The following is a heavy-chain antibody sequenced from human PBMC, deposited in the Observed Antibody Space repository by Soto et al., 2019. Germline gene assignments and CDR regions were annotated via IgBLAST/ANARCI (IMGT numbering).Heavy chain of an antibody. D-gene: IGHD5-18*01. V-gene: IGHV2-70*01. J-gene: IGHJ4*02. CDR1: GFSLSTTGMC. CDR2: IDWADDK. CDR3: SRAVGGFTYGYPDY. Sequence: SGPTLVNHTPTLTLTCTFSGFSLSTTGMCVSWIRQPPGKALEWLALIDWADDKYYSTSLKTRLTISKDTSKNQVVLTMTNVEPVDTATYFCSRAVGGFTYGYPDYWGQGTLVTVSS.